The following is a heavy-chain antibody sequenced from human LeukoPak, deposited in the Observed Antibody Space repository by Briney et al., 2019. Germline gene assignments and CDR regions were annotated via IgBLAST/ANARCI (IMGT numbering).Heavy chain of an antibody. J-gene: IGHJ6*03. D-gene: IGHD2-2*01. CDR1: GFTFSSYS. V-gene: IGHV3-21*01. Sequence: GGSLRLSCAASGFTFSSYSMNWVRQAPGKGLEWVSSISSSSSYKYYADSVKGRFTISRDNSKNTLYLQMNSLRAEDTAVYYCARDGSTSAFHYYMDVWGKGTTVTVSS. CDR3: ARDGSTSAFHYYMDV. CDR2: ISSSSSYK.